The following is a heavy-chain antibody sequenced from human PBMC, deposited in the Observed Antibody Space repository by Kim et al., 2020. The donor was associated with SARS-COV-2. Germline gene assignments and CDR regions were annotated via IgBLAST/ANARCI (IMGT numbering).Heavy chain of an antibody. CDR3: ARGRQGSGYYSKVGP. J-gene: IGHJ5*02. D-gene: IGHD5-12*01. CDR2: INPKGDDI. V-gene: IGHV1-2*02. CDR1: EYTFSDFY. Sequence: ASVKVSCKASEYTFSDFYIHWVRQAPGQGLEWMGWINPKGDDIRYAQKFQGRITLTRDTSITTVFMDLSSLMSDDTAVYYCARGRQGSGYYSKVGPWGQGTLLTVSS.